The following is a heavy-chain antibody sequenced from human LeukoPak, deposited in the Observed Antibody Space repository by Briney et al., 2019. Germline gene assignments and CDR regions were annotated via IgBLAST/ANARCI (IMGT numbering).Heavy chain of an antibody. CDR2: IWYDGSKE. V-gene: IGHV3-33*01. CDR3: VRASAEGYFDS. D-gene: IGHD2-2*01. CDR1: GSIFGSYG. J-gene: IGHJ4*02. Sequence: GGSLRLSCAASGSIFGSYGMHWVRQAPGKGLEWVAVIWYDGSKEFYADSVKGRFTISRDNSKNRLSLQMNSLRAEDTAMYYCVRASAEGYFDSWGEGTLVTVSA.